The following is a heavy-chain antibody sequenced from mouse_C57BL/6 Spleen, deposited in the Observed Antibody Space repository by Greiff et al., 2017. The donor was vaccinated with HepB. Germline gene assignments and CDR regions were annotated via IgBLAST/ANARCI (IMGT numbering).Heavy chain of an antibody. J-gene: IGHJ3*01. V-gene: IGHV5-4*01. CDR2: ISDGGSYT. CDR1: GFTFSSYA. D-gene: IGHD1-1*01. CDR3: ARGYYGSSWFAY. Sequence: EVQRVESGGGLVKPGGSLKLSCAASGFTFSSYAMSWVRQTPEKRLEWVATISDGGSYTYYPDNVKGRFTISRDNAKNNLYLQMSHLKSEDTAMYYCARGYYGSSWFAYWGQGALVTVSA.